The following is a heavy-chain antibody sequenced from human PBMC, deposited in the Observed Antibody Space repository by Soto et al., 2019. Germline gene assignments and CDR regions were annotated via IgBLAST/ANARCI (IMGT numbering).Heavy chain of an antibody. J-gene: IGHJ6*02. CDR3: AKDFEYNWNYYYYGMDV. CDR2: ISYDGSNK. CDR1: GFTFSSYG. V-gene: IGHV3-30*18. D-gene: IGHD1-20*01. Sequence: HPGGSLRLSCAASGFTFSSYGMHWVRQAPGKGLEWVAVISYDGSNKYYADSVKGRFTISRDNSKNTLYLQMNSLRAEDTAVYYCAKDFEYNWNYYYYGMDVWGQGTTVTVSS.